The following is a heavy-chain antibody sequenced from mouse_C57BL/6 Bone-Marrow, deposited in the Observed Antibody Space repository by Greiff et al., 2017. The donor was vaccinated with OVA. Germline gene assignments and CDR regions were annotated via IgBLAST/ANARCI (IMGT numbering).Heavy chain of an antibody. D-gene: IGHD2-4*01. CDR1: GYTFTSYT. J-gene: IGHJ3*01. CDR2: INPSSGYT. V-gene: IGHV1-4*01. Sequence: QVQLKQSGAELARPGASVKMSCKASGYTFTSYTMHWVKQRPGQGLEWIGYINPSSGYTKYNQKFKDKATLTADKSSSTAYMQLSSLTSEDSAVYYCARERLRRIAWFAYWGQGTLVTVSA. CDR3: ARERLRRIAWFAY.